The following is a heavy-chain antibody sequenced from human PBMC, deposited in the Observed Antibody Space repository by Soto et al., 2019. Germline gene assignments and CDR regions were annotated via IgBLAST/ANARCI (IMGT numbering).Heavy chain of an antibody. CDR3: ARDPPPPDS. Sequence: QVQLVQSGAEVKKPGASVKVSCKASGYTFASYAISWMRQAPGQGLEWMGWISAYNGNTNYAQKLQGRVTMTTDTSPSTAYMEPRSLRSDDTAVYPCARDPPPPDSCGQGTLVTVSS. V-gene: IGHV1-18*01. CDR1: GYTFASYA. J-gene: IGHJ4*02. CDR2: ISAYNGNT.